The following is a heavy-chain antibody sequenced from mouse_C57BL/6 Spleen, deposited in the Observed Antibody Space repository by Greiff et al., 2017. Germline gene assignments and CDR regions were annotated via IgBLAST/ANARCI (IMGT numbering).Heavy chain of an antibody. CDR1: GYSITSGYD. CDR3: ARGYSNHAMDY. CDR2: ISYSGST. V-gene: IGHV3-1*01. D-gene: IGHD2-5*01. J-gene: IGHJ4*01. Sequence: DVQLQESGPGMVKPSQSLSLTCTVTGYSITSGYDWHWIRHFPGNKLEWMGYISYSGSTNYTPSLKSRISITHDTSKNHFFLKLNSVTTEDTATYYCARGYSNHAMDYWGQGTSVTVSS.